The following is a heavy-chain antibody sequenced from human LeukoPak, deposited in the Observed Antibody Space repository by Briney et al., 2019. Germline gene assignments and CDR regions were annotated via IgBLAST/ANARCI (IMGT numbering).Heavy chain of an antibody. CDR1: GFTVSNNY. Sequence: GGSLRLSCAASGFTVSNNYMNWVRQAPGKGLEWVSVIYSGGSTSYADSVKGRFTISRDNSRNTVSLQMNTLRAEDTAVYYCARDRLPYDFWSGYYGGDYYYYYMDVWGKGTTVTVSS. V-gene: IGHV3-66*01. D-gene: IGHD3-3*01. J-gene: IGHJ6*03. CDR3: ARDRLPYDFWSGYYGGDYYYYYMDV. CDR2: IYSGGST.